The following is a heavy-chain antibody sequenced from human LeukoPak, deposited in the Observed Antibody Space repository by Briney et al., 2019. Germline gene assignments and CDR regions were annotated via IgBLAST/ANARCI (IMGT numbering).Heavy chain of an antibody. CDR2: IFPSGGEI. CDR1: GFTFTTYG. D-gene: IGHD2-8*02. Sequence: GGSLRLSCSASGFTFTTYGMNWVRQPPGKGLEWVSSIFPSGGEIHYADSVRGRFTISRDNSKSTLSLQMNSLRAEDTAIYYCATYRQVLLPFESWGQGTLVTVSS. V-gene: IGHV3-23*01. J-gene: IGHJ4*02. CDR3: ATYRQVLLPFES.